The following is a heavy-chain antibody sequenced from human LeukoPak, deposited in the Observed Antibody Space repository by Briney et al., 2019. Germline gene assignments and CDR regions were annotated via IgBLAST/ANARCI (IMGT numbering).Heavy chain of an antibody. V-gene: IGHV3-30*18. D-gene: IGHD3-3*01. J-gene: IGHJ4*02. Sequence: GRSLRLSCAASGFTFSSYGMHWVRQAPGKGLEWVAVISYDGSNKYYADSVKGRFTTSRDNSKNTLYLQMNSLRAEDTAVYYCVKPNYDFWSGLPDYWGQGTLVTVSS. CDR1: GFTFSSYG. CDR3: VKPNYDFWSGLPDY. CDR2: ISYDGSNK.